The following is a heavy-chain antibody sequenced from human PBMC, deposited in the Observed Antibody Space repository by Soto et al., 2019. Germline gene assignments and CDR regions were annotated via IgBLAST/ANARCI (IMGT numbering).Heavy chain of an antibody. CDR1: GFTFSGSA. D-gene: IGHD3-3*01. CDR2: IRSKANSYAT. V-gene: IGHV3-73*01. J-gene: IGHJ4*02. CDR3: TIFGVVTPIDY. Sequence: GGSLRLSCAASGFTFSGSAMHWVRQASGKGLEWVGRIRSKANSYATAYAASVKGRFTISRDDSKNTAYLQMNSLKTEDTAVYYCTIFGVVTPIDYWGQGTLVTVSS.